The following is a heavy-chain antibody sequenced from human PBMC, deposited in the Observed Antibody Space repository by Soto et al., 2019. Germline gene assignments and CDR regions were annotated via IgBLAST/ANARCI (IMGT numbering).Heavy chain of an antibody. CDR1: GFPVSTKY. V-gene: IGHV3-66*01. D-gene: IGHD3-16*01. Sequence: GGSLRLSCAASGFPVSTKYMSWVRQAPGKGLEWVPVIYSGGSTLYADSVRGRFTISRDNSKNTVNLQMNSLRAEDTAVYYCARDPWAADYWGQGTLVTVS. J-gene: IGHJ4*02. CDR2: IYSGGST. CDR3: ARDPWAADY.